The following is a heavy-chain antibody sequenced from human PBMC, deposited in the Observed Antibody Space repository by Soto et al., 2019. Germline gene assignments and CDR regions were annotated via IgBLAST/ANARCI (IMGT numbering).Heavy chain of an antibody. J-gene: IGHJ5*02. Sequence: SVKVSCKASGGTFSSYTISWVRQAPGQGLEWMGRIIPILGIANYAQKFQGRVTITADKSTSTAYMELSSLRSEDTAVYYCAICSGGSCYEVAWFDPRGQRTPVTVSS. CDR1: GGTFSSYT. CDR3: AICSGGSCYEVAWFDP. CDR2: IIPILGIA. D-gene: IGHD2-15*01. V-gene: IGHV1-69*02.